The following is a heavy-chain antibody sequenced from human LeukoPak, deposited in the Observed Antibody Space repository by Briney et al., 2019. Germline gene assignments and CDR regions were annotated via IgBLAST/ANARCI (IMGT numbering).Heavy chain of an antibody. CDR2: TYYGGTT. J-gene: IGHJ4*02. CDR1: GDSINSNTYY. Sequence: SETLSLTCIVSGDSINSNTYYWGWIRQPPGKGLEWIGSTYYGGTTYYNPSLKSRVTISVDTSKNQFSLKLSSVTAADTAVYYCARVCYYGGPQYYFDSWGQGTLVTVSS. D-gene: IGHD4-23*01. V-gene: IGHV4-39*07. CDR3: ARVCYYGGPQYYFDS.